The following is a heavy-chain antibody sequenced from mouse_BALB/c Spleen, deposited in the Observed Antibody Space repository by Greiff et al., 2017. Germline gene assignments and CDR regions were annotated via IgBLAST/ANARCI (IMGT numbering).Heavy chain of an antibody. Sequence: VQLQQSGAELAKPGASVKMSCKASGYTFTSYWMHWVKQRPGQGLEWIGYINPSTGYTEYNQKFKDKATLTADKSSSTAYMQLSSLTSEDSAVYYCARDPRRAYWGQGTLVTVSA. J-gene: IGHJ3*01. V-gene: IGHV1-7*01. CDR2: INPSTGYT. CDR1: GYTFTSYW. CDR3: ARDPRRAY.